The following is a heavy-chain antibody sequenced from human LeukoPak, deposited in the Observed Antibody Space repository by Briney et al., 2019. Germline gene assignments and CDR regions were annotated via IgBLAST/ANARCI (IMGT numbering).Heavy chain of an antibody. CDR2: IYHSGST. Sequence: SETLSLTCTVSGYSISSGYYWGWIRQPPGKGLEWIGSIYHSGSTYYNPSLKSRVTMSVDTSKNQFSLKLSSVTAADTAVYYCARYCSSTSCYGPHDAFDIWGQGTMVTVSS. D-gene: IGHD2-2*01. CDR3: ARYCSSTSCYGPHDAFDI. CDR1: GYSISSGYY. J-gene: IGHJ3*02. V-gene: IGHV4-38-2*02.